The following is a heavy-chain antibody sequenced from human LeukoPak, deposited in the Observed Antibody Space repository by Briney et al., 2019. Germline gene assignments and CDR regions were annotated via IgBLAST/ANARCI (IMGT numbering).Heavy chain of an antibody. CDR2: IYYSGST. CDR3: ARRLSRYYYDSSGYSETRFDP. D-gene: IGHD3-22*01. Sequence: SETLSLTCTVSGGSISSGDYYWSWIRQPPGKGLEWIGYIYYSGSTYYNPSLKSRVTISVDTSKNQFSLKLSSVTAADTAVYYCARRLSRYYYDSSGYSETRFDPWGQGTLVTVSS. CDR1: GGSISSGDYY. V-gene: IGHV4-30-4*01. J-gene: IGHJ5*02.